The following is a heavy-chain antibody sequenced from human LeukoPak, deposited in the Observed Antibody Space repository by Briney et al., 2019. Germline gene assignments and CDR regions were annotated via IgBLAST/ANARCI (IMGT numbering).Heavy chain of an antibody. J-gene: IGHJ4*02. CDR3: AKAKYSSGWYYY. D-gene: IGHD6-19*01. V-gene: IGHV3-30*02. CDR1: GFTFSSYG. Sequence: GSLRLSCAASGFTFSSYGMHWVRQAPGKGLEWVAFIRYDGSNKYYADSVKGRFTISRDNSKNTLYLQMNSLRAEDTAVYYCAKAKYSSGWYYYWGQGTLVTVSS. CDR2: IRYDGSNK.